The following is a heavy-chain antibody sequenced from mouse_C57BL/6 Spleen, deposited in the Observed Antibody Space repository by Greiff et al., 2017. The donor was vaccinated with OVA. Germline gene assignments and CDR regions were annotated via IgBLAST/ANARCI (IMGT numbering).Heavy chain of an antibody. Sequence: EVKLMESGGDLVKPGGSLKLSCAASGFTFSSYGMSWVRQTPDKRLEWVATISSGGSYTYYPDSVKGRFTISRDNAKNTLYLQMSSLKSEDTATDYCARQGDRIYFDYWGQGTTLTVSS. V-gene: IGHV5-6*01. CDR1: GFTFSSYG. CDR3: ARQGDRIYFDY. J-gene: IGHJ2*01. CDR2: ISSGGSYT.